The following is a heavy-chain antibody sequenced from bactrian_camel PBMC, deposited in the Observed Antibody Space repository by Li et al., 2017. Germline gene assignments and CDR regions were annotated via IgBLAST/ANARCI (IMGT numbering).Heavy chain of an antibody. CDR3: AKPLSRPRHPFWVRAVTSDFAN. V-gene: IGHV3-2*01. D-gene: IGHD3*01. CDR2: IVSDGRNT. J-gene: IGHJ6*01. Sequence: QVQLVESGGGLVQPGGSLRLSCAASGFTFSSFHMRWVRQAPGKGLEWVSTIVSDGRNTYYADSVKGRFTGSRDNAKNTLYLQLNSLTREDSAMYYCAKPLSRPRHPFWVRAVTSDFANWGRGTQVTVS. CDR1: GFTFSSFH.